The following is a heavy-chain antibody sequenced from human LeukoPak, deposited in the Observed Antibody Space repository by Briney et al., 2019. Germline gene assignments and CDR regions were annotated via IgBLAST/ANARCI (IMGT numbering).Heavy chain of an antibody. CDR3: ARVGPELLDAFDI. J-gene: IGHJ3*02. V-gene: IGHV1-46*01. Sequence: ASVKVSCKPSGYTFTSYYMHWVRQAPGQGLEWMGIINPSGGSTSYAQKFQGRVTMTRDTSTSTGYMELSSLRSEDTAVYYCARVGPELLDAFDIWGQGTMVTVSS. CDR1: GYTFTSYY. D-gene: IGHD1-26*01. CDR2: INPSGGST.